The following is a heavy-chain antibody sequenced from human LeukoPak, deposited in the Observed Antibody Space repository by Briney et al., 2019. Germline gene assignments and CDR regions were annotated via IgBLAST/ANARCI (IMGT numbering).Heavy chain of an antibody. CDR2: ISGSGGST. CDR3: AKSGVRGITHFDY. J-gene: IGHJ4*02. Sequence: GGSLRLSCAASGFTFSSYAMSWVRQAPGKGLEWVSAISGSGGSTYYADSVKGRFTISRDNSKNTLYLQMNGLRAEDTAVYYCAKSGVRGITHFDYWGQGTLVTVSS. D-gene: IGHD3-10*01. V-gene: IGHV3-23*01. CDR1: GFTFSSYA.